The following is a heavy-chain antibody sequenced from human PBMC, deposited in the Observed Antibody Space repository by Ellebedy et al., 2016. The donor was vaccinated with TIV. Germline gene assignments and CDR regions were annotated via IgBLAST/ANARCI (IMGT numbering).Heavy chain of an antibody. V-gene: IGHV4-59*12. Sequence: MPSETLSLTCTVSGGSISGYYWSWIRQPPGKGLEWIGYVYSSGSANYNSSLKSRVAISIDTSKNQFSLRLTSVTTADTAVYYCARDSGKYDIVSGYFYHYMDVWGKGTTVTVSS. CDR3: ARDSGKYDIVSGYFYHYMDV. CDR2: VYSSGSA. CDR1: GGSISGYY. J-gene: IGHJ6*03. D-gene: IGHD3-9*01.